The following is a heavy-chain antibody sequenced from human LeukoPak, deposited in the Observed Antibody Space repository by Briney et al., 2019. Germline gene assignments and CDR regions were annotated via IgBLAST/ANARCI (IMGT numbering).Heavy chain of an antibody. D-gene: IGHD2-15*01. J-gene: IGHJ5*02. CDR1: GFPFSSHA. CDR3: VREAGYCAPVCLKSDWFDP. CDR2: ISIGKT. Sequence: AGSLRLSCAASGFPFSSHAMSWVRQPPGKGLEWVAAISIGKTYYADSVRGRFTISRDDSKNTVYLHMNSLRDEDTALYYCVREAGYCAPVCLKSDWFDPGGQGTLVTVSS. V-gene: IGHV3-23*01.